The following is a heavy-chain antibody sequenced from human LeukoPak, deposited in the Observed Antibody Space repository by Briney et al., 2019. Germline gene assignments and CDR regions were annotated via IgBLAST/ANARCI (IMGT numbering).Heavy chain of an antibody. CDR3: AKDLNYGFDY. J-gene: IGHJ4*02. Sequence: GGSLRLSCAASGFIFRTYAMSWVRQAPGKGLEWVSALSGSGDKTLYADSVRGRFTISRDNSKNTLYLQMNSLRAEDTAVYYCAKDLNYGFDYWGQGTLVTVSS. CDR2: LSGSGDKT. V-gene: IGHV3-23*01. D-gene: IGHD4-11*01. CDR1: GFIFRTYA.